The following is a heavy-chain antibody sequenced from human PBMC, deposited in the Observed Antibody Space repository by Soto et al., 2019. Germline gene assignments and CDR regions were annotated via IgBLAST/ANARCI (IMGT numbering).Heavy chain of an antibody. Sequence: ASVKVSCKASGYTFANYAMHCVRQAPGQRLECMGWINAGNGYTKYSQKFQDRVTITRDTPASTAYMELSSLRSEDTAVYYCARGGSGSYYEVDYWGQGTLVTVSS. J-gene: IGHJ4*02. V-gene: IGHV1-3*01. CDR2: INAGNGYT. CDR1: GYTFANYA. D-gene: IGHD1-26*01. CDR3: ARGGSGSYYEVDY.